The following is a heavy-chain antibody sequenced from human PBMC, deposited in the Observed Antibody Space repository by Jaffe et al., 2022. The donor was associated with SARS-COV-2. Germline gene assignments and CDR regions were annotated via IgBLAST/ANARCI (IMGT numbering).Heavy chain of an antibody. J-gene: IGHJ4*02. CDR1: GFTFSGHA. V-gene: IGHV3-23*01. D-gene: IGHD6-19*01. CDR2: ISGSGNNP. Sequence: EVQLLESGGGLVQPGGSLRLSCAASGFTFSGHALSWVRQAPGKGLEWVSLISGSGNNPYYADSVKGRFTVSRDNSKNTLWLQMNSLRAEDTAIYYCAKRGSAWYNYDYWGQGTLVIVSS. CDR3: AKRGSAWYNYDY.